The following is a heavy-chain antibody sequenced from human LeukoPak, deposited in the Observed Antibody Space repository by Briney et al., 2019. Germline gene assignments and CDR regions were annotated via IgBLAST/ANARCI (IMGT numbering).Heavy chain of an antibody. CDR1: GFTFSSYW. V-gene: IGHV3-74*01. J-gene: IGHJ4*02. CDR3: ALFFGVARKDVKGIDY. D-gene: IGHD3-3*01. CDR2: INSDGSST. Sequence: GGSLRLSCAASGFTFSSYWMHWVRQAPGKGLVWVSRINSDGSSTSYADSVKGRFTISRDNAKNSLYLQMNSLRAEDTALYYCALFFGVARKDVKGIDYWGQGTLVTVSS.